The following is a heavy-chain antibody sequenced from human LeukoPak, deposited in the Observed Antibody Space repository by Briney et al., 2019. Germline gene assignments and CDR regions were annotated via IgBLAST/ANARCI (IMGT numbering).Heavy chain of an antibody. CDR1: GFTFGDYA. CDR3: TRGIPTPRLFLTDYFDY. Sequence: GGSLRLSCTAPGFTFGDYAMSWVRQPPGKGLEWVGFIRSKAYGGTTEYAASVKGRFTISRDDSKSIAYLQMNSLKTEDTAVYYCTRGIPTPRLFLTDYFDYWGQGTLVTVSS. J-gene: IGHJ4*02. D-gene: IGHD3-9*01. V-gene: IGHV3-49*04. CDR2: IRSKAYGGTT.